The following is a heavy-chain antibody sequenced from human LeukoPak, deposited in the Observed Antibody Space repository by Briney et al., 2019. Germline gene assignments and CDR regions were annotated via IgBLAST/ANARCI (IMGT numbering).Heavy chain of an antibody. J-gene: IGHJ4*02. CDR2: INIDGSDT. V-gene: IGHV3-74*01. CDR1: GFTFRNYW. D-gene: IGHD4-17*01. CDR3: ARFPTVTTFGY. Sequence: GGSPRLSCAASGFTFRNYWMHWVRQAPGKGLVWVSRINIDGSDTSYADSVKGRFTISRDNAKNTLYLQMNSLRAEDTAVYYCARFPTVTTFGYWGQGTLVTVSS.